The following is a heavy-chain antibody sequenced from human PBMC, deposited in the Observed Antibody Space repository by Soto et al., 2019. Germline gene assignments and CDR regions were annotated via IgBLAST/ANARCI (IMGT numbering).Heavy chain of an antibody. CDR1: GFTFSDYY. CDR2: ISSIGSTI. D-gene: IGHD4-17*01. J-gene: IGHJ6*01. Sequence: QVQLVESGGGLVKPGGYLRLSCAASGFTFSDYYLSWIRQAPGKGLEGVSYISSIGSTIYYAEFVNGRFTTSRDNAKNSLYQKMNRLSAEDTAVYYYASNTVTPHNGMDVWGQGNTVTVSS. CDR3: ASNTVTPHNGMDV. V-gene: IGHV3-11*01.